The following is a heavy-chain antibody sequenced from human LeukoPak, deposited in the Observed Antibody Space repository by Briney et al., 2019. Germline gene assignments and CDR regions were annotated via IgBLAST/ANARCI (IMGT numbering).Heavy chain of an antibody. V-gene: IGHV3-23*01. CDR2: ISGSGGST. CDR3: AKDMYSSSWSRVSFYFDY. J-gene: IGHJ4*02. CDR1: GFTFSSYA. D-gene: IGHD6-13*01. Sequence: GGSLRLSCAASGFTFSSYAMSWVRQAPGKGLEWVSAISGSGGSTYYADSVRGRFTISRDNSKNTLYLQMNSLRAEDTAVYYCAKDMYSSSWSRVSFYFDYWGQGTLVTVSS.